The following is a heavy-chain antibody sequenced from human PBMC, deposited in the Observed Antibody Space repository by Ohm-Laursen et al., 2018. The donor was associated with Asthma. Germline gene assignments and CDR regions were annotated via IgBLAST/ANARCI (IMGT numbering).Heavy chain of an antibody. CDR1: GFVFSTYG. D-gene: IGHD1-26*01. CDR3: ANDDSGSYYGGESY. V-gene: IGHV3-30*18. Sequence: SLRLSCTASGFVFSTYGMHWVRQAPGKGLEWVAVISYHGSNQFYTNSVKGRFTISRDNSKNTLYLQVNSLRPEDTAVYYCANDDSGSYYGGESYWGQGTLVTVSS. J-gene: IGHJ4*02. CDR2: ISYHGSNQ.